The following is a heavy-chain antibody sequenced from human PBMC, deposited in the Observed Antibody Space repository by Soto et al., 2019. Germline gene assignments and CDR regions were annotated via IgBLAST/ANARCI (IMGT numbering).Heavy chain of an antibody. CDR3: ARAESSGWYSYYYGMDV. J-gene: IGHJ6*02. Sequence: QVQLVQSGAEVKKPGSSVKVSCKASGGPLSSYAISWVRQAPGLGLEWMGRIIPVVGTAIYAQKFQGRVTIPADKSTSTAYMELSSLSSADTAVYYCARAESSGWYSYYYGMDVWGQGTTVTVSS. CDR1: GGPLSSYA. CDR2: IIPVVGTA. V-gene: IGHV1-69*08. D-gene: IGHD6-19*01.